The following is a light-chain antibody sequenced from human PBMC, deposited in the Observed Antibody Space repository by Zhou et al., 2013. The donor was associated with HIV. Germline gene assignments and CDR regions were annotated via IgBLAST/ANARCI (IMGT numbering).Light chain of an antibody. CDR1: QSVSSN. Sequence: EIVLTQSPGTLSLSPGERATLSCRASQSVSSNLAWYQQKPGQAPRLLIYGASNRATGVPDRFSGSGSGTDFTLTISRLEPEDFAVFYXQHYGVSSWTFGQGTKVEI. CDR3: QHYGVSSWT. CDR2: GAS. J-gene: IGKJ1*01. V-gene: IGKV3-20*01.